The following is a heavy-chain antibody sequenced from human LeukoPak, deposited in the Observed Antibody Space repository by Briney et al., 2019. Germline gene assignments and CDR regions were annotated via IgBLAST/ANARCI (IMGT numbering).Heavy chain of an antibody. Sequence: GGSLRLSCVASGFTFSASYMTWVRQPPGKGLEWLSYISGNSGDTNYADSVKGRFTVSRDNAKNSLYLQMNSLRVEDTAVYYCARDLLGYNYYYMDVWGKGTTVTVSS. D-gene: IGHD3-16*02. V-gene: IGHV3-11*06. CDR2: ISGNSGDT. CDR1: GFTFSASY. CDR3: ARDLLGYNYYYMDV. J-gene: IGHJ6*03.